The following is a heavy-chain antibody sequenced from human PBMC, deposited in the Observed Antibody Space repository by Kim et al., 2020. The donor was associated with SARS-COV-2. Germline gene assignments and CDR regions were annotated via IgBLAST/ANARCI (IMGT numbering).Heavy chain of an antibody. CDR2: INHSGST. Sequence: SETLSLTCAVYGGSFSGYYWSWIRQPPGKGLEWIGEINHSGSTNYNPSLKSRVTISVDTSKNQFSLKLSSVTAADTAVYYCARGPPRGDYGKGWFDPWGQGTLVTVSS. CDR3: ARGPPRGDYGKGWFDP. D-gene: IGHD4-17*01. CDR1: GGSFSGYY. V-gene: IGHV4-34*01. J-gene: IGHJ5*02.